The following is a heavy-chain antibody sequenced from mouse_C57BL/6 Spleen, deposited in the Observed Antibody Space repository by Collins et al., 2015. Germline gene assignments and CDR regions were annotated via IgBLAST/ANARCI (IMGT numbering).Heavy chain of an antibody. Sequence: FTGYWIEWVKERPGHGLEWIGEIFPGSVNTNYNEKFKGKATFTADTSSNTAYMQLSSLTTEDSAIYYCARKYYAMDYWGQGTSVTVSS. CDR1: FTGYW. CDR3: ARKYYAMDY. V-gene: IGHV1-9*01. J-gene: IGHJ4*01. CDR2: IFPGSVNT.